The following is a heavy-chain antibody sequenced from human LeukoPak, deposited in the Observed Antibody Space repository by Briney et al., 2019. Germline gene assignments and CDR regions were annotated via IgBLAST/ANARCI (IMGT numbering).Heavy chain of an antibody. D-gene: IGHD3-10*01. J-gene: IGHJ4*02. CDR1: GGSVSRGRYY. CDR3: ARESDYYGSGRPFDY. CDR2: ISYSGNT. V-gene: IGHV4-61*01. Sequence: SETLSLTCTVSGGSVSRGRYYWTWIRQPPGKGLEWIGYISYSGNTNYNPSLKSRVTISLDTSKNQFSLKLNSVTAADTAVYYCARESDYYGSGRPFDYWGQGTLVTVSS.